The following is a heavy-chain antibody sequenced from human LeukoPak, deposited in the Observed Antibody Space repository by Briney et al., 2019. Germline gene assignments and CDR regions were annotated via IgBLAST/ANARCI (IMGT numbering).Heavy chain of an antibody. CDR1: GYTFNSYD. D-gene: IGHD5-12*01. CDR2: MNPNSGVT. CDR3: ARVEPLGISLLLDC. J-gene: IGHJ4*02. V-gene: IGHV1-8*01. Sequence: ASVKVSCKASGYTFNSYDMHWVRQATGQGLEWMGWMNPNSGVTDFAPKFQGRLTMTRNTSISTAYMDLSSLTSEDTAVYYCARVEPLGISLLLDCWGQGTLVTVSS.